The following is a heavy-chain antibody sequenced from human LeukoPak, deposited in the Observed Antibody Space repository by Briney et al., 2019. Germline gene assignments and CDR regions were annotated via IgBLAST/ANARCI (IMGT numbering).Heavy chain of an antibody. D-gene: IGHD5-18*01. CDR1: GFTFSDYY. J-gene: IGHJ4*02. CDR2: ISSSGSTI. Sequence: GGSLRLSCAASGFTFSDYYMSWIRQAPGKGLEWVSYISSSGSTIYYADSVKGRFTISRDNSKNTLYLQMNSLRAEDTAVYYCATAKGGYSYGHFDYWGQGTLVTVSS. CDR3: ATAKGGYSYGHFDY. V-gene: IGHV3-11*04.